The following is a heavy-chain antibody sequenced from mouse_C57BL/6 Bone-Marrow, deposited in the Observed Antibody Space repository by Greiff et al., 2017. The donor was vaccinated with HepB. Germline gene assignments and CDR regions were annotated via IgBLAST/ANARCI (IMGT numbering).Heavy chain of an antibody. CDR2: INPNNGGT. V-gene: IGHV1-18*01. J-gene: IGHJ4*01. CDR3: ARSPYGSSYDYYAMDY. D-gene: IGHD1-1*01. Sequence: VQLKQSGPELVKPGASVKIPCKASGYTFTDYNMDWVKQSHGKSLAWIGDINPNNGGTIYNQKFKGKATLTVDKSSSTAYMELRSLTSEDTAVYYWARSPYGSSYDYYAMDYWGQGTSVTVSS. CDR1: GYTFTDYN.